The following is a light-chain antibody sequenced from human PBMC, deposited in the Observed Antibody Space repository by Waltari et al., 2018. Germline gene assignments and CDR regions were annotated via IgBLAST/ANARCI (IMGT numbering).Light chain of an antibody. J-gene: IGKJ4*01. CDR3: QKYNSAPLT. CDR1: QGISKY. Sequence: DIQMTQSPSSLSASVGDRLTITCRASQGISKYLAWYQQKPGKIPKLLMYAASTLQSGVPSRFSGSGSGTEFTLTISTLQPEDVATYYCQKYNSAPLTFGGGTKVEIK. CDR2: AAS. V-gene: IGKV1-27*01.